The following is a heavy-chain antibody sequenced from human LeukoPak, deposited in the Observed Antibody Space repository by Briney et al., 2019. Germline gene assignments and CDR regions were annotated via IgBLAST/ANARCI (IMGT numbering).Heavy chain of an antibody. J-gene: IGHJ4*02. Sequence: PGGSLGLSCAASGFTFSNAWMSWVRQTPGKGLEWVGRIKSKTDGGTTDYVAPVKGRFTISRDDSKNTLYLQMNSLKSEDTAVYYCTTDYGSGSYRYFNYWGQGTLVTVSS. CDR2: IKSKTDGGTT. D-gene: IGHD3-10*01. V-gene: IGHV3-15*01. CDR3: TTDYGSGSYRYFNY. CDR1: GFTFSNAW.